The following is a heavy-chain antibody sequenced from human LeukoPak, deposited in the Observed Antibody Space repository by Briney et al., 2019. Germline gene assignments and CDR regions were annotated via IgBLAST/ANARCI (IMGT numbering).Heavy chain of an antibody. CDR1: GGSISSYH. CDR2: IYYSGST. Sequence: SETLSLTCTVSGGSISSYHWSWIRQPPGKGLEWIGYIYYSGSTNYNPSLKSRVTISVDTSKNQFSLKLSSVTAADTAVYYCARTTRHYYFDYWGQGTLVTVSS. V-gene: IGHV4-59*01. CDR3: ARTTRHYYFDY. D-gene: IGHD1-1*01. J-gene: IGHJ4*02.